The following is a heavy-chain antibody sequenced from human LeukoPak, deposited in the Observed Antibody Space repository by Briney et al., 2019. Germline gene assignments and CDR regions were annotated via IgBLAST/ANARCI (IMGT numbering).Heavy chain of an antibody. CDR2: ISYDGSNK. J-gene: IGHJ4*02. Sequence: PGRSLRLSCAASGFTFSSYGMHWVRQAPGKGLEWVAVISYDGSNKYYADSVKGRFTTSRDNSKTPLYLQMNSLRAEAPAVYSCAKDLVGSGNHSYWGQGTLVTVSS. D-gene: IGHD3-10*01. CDR1: GFTFSSYG. V-gene: IGHV3-30*18. CDR3: AKDLVGSGNHSY.